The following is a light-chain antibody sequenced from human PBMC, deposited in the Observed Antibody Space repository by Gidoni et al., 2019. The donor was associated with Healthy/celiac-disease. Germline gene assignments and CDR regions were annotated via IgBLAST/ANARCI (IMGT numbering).Light chain of an antibody. CDR2: EVS. Sequence: SALTQPASVSGSPGQSITISCTGTSSDVGGYNYVSWYQQPPGKAPKLMIYEVSNRPSGVSNRFSGSKSGNTASLTISGLQAEDEADYYCSSYTSSSTPVFGGGTKLTVL. CDR3: SSYTSSSTPV. J-gene: IGLJ3*02. CDR1: SSDVGGYNY. V-gene: IGLV2-14*01.